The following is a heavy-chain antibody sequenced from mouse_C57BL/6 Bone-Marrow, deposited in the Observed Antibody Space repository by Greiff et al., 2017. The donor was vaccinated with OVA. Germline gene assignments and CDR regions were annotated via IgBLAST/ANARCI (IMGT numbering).Heavy chain of an antibody. V-gene: IGHV5-4*03. Sequence: EVKLMESGGGLVKPGGSLKLSCPASGFTFRSYAMSWVRQTPEKRLEWVATFSDGGSYTYYPENVKGRFTISRDNAKNNLYLQMSHLKSEDTAMYYCARGCSSGYDCAMDDWGQGTSVTVSS. CDR1: GFTFRSYA. J-gene: IGHJ4*01. CDR3: ARGCSSGYDCAMDD. CDR2: FSDGGSYT. D-gene: IGHD3-2*02.